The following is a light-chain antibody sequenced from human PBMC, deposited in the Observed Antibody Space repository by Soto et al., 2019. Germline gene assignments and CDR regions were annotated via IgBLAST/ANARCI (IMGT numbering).Light chain of an antibody. CDR3: PQCFAAPPT. CDR1: QTILYTSNNKNY. CDR2: LAS. J-gene: IGKJ3*01. V-gene: IGKV4-1*01. Sequence: DIVMTQSPDSLAVSLGERATITCKSSQTILYTSNNKNYLGWYQQRPGQPPKLLIYLASTRESGVPDRISGTGSGTNFTPTITSLQPEELASYSCPQCFAAPPTFGPGTQVEIK.